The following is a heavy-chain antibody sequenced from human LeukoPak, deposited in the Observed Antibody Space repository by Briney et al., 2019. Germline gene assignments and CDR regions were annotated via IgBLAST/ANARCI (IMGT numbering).Heavy chain of an antibody. D-gene: IGHD6-13*01. J-gene: IGHJ5*02. V-gene: IGHV1-2*02. CDR3: AREAAARRYWFDP. Sequence: GASVKVSCRASGYTFTGYYMHWVRQAPGQGLEWMGWINPNSGGTNYAQKFQGRVTMTRDTSISTAYMELSRLRSDDTGVYYCAREAAARRYWFDPWGQGTLVTVSS. CDR1: GYTFTGYY. CDR2: INPNSGGT.